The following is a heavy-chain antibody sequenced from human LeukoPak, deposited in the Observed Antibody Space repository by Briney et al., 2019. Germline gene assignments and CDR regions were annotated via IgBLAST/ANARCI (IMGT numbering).Heavy chain of an antibody. CDR1: GFTFSSYS. V-gene: IGHV3-48*04. D-gene: IGHD2-2*02. CDR3: ARDAHGYCSSTSCYITGYSSGWGAFDI. CDR2: ISSSGSTI. J-gene: IGHJ3*02. Sequence: GGSLRLSCAASGFTFSSYSMNWVRQAPGKGLEWVSYISSSGSTIYYADSVKGRFTISRGNAKNSLYLQMNSLRAEDTAVYYCARDAHGYCSSTSCYITGYSSGWGAFDIWGQGTMVTVSS.